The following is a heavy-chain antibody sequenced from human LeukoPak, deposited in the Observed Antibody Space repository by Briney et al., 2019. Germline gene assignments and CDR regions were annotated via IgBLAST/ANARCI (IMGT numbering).Heavy chain of an antibody. CDR3: ARDSGRYFDWLFGI. Sequence: SETLSLTCNVSGGSISSYYWSWIRQPPGKGLEWIGYIYDSENTNYNPSLKSRVTISADTSKNQFSLKLSSVSAADTAVYYCARDSGRYFDWLFGIWGQGALVTVSS. CDR1: GGSISSYY. D-gene: IGHD3-9*01. CDR2: IYDSENT. J-gene: IGHJ4*02. V-gene: IGHV4-59*01.